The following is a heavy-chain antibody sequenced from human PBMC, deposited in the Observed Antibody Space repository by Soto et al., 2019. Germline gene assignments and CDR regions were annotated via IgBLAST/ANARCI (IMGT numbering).Heavy chain of an antibody. CDR2: ISSGGSTI. V-gene: IGHV3-11*01. D-gene: IGHD1-1*01. CDR1: RFTFSDYY. J-gene: IGHJ4*02. Sequence: GGALRLSCAASRFTFSDYYMSWIRQAPWKGLEWISYISSGGSTIYYADSMKGRFTVSRDNAKNSLYLQMNSLRAEDTAIYYCARGCCCNCDDVDYFGCYGRGSLVTGSS. CDR3: ARGCCCNCDDVDYFGC.